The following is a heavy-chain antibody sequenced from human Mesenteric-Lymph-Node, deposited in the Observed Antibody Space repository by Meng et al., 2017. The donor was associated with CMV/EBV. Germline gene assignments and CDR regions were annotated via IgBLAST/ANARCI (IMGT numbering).Heavy chain of an antibody. D-gene: IGHD3-3*01. Sequence: SPKISCAASGFTFDDYAMHWVRQAPGKGLEWISGISWDSVSIEYADSVKGRFTISRDNARNTLYLQVNSLRAEDTAVYYCARASPVLPFDAFDIWGQGTMVTVSS. CDR1: GFTFDDYA. V-gene: IGHV3-9*01. J-gene: IGHJ3*02. CDR3: ARASPVLPFDAFDI. CDR2: ISWDSVSI.